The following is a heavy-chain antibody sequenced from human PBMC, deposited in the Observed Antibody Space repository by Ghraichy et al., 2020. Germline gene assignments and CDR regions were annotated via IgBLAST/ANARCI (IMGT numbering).Heavy chain of an antibody. CDR2: ISSSSSTI. CDR1: GFTFSSYS. Sequence: GGSLRLSCAASGFTFSSYSMNWVRQAPGKGLEWVSYISSSSSTIYYADSVKGRFTISRDNAKNSLYLQMNSLRAEDTAVYYCARTPGLYGDYYFDYWAREPWSPSPQ. V-gene: IGHV3-48*01. D-gene: IGHD4-17*01. J-gene: IGHJ4*02. CDR3: ARTPGLYGDYYFDY.